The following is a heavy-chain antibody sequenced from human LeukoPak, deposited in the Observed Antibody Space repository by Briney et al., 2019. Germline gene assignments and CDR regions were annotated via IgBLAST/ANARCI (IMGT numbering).Heavy chain of an antibody. Sequence: ASVTVSCTASGYTFTGYYLHWVRQAPGQGLEWMGWINPNSGGTNYAQKFQGRVTMTRDTPISTAYMELSRLRSDDTAVYYCARVPRRVLAGDYYFDYWGQGTLVTVSS. CDR1: GYTFTGYY. D-gene: IGHD4/OR15-4a*01. CDR3: ARVPRRVLAGDYYFDY. J-gene: IGHJ4*02. CDR2: INPNSGGT. V-gene: IGHV1-2*02.